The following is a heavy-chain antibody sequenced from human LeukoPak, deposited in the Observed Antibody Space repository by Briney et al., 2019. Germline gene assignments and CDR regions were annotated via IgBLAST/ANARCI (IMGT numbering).Heavy chain of an antibody. CDR3: ARGFSFFDY. CDR2: INHSGST. D-gene: IGHD3-16*02. V-gene: IGHV4-34*01. Sequence: GSLRLSCAASGFTFSDYYMSWIRQPPGKGLEWIGEINHSGSTNYNPSLKSRVTISVDTSKNQFSLKLSSVTAADTAVYYCARGFSFFDYWGQGTLVTVSS. J-gene: IGHJ4*02. CDR1: GFTFSDYY.